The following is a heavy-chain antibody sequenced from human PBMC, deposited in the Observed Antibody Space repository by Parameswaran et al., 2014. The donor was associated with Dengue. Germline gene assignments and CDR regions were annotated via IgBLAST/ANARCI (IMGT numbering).Heavy chain of an antibody. Sequence: WVRQAPGQGLEWMGRIIPLFGTRNYAQKFQGRVTFTADESTSTAYMELRSLRSEDTAVYYCARVVWFGESYNYFDPWGQGTLVTVSS. CDR2: IIPLFGTR. V-gene: IGHV1-69*15. CDR3: ARVVWFGESYNYFDP. J-gene: IGHJ5*02. D-gene: IGHD3-10*01.